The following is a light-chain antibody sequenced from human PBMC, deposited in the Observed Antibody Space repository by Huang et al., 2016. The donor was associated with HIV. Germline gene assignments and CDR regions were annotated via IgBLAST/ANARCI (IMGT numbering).Light chain of an antibody. Sequence: EVVVVQSPLSLPVTLGQPASISCRSSQSLVHSDGNTYLNWFFQRPGHSPRRLIYKGSNRDSGVPDRFSGSGADTDFTLEISGGEAEDVGVYYCMQGTQWPPTFGQGTKVEV. V-gene: IGKV2-30*02. CDR1: QSLVHSDGNTY. CDR2: KGS. CDR3: MQGTQWPPT. J-gene: IGKJ1*01.